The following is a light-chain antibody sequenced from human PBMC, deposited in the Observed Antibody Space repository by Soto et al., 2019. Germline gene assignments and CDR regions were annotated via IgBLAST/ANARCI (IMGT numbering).Light chain of an antibody. CDR2: AAS. CDR1: QGISSY. CDR3: QQSYTAPLT. J-gene: IGKJ4*01. Sequence: DIQVTQSPSSLSASVGDRVTITCRASQGISSYLAWYQQKPGKAPKLLIYAASTLQSGVPSRFSGSGSGTDFTLTIRSLQPEDFATYYCQQSYTAPLTFGGGTKVDIK. V-gene: IGKV1-39*01.